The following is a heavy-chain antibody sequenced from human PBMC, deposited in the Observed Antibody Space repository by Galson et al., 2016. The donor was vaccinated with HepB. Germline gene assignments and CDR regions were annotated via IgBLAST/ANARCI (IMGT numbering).Heavy chain of an antibody. CDR3: ARAVMLGRGMDF. V-gene: IGHV6-1*01. D-gene: IGHD3-10*01. J-gene: IGHJ6*02. CDR2: TFYRSTWEN. Sequence: CAISGDSVYNNAAAWVWIRQSPSRGVEWLGRTFYRSTWENHYAGSVKNRITISPDTSRNQFSLHLNSVTPEDTAVYYCARAVMLGRGMDFWGQGTTVTVSS. CDR1: GDSVYNNAAA.